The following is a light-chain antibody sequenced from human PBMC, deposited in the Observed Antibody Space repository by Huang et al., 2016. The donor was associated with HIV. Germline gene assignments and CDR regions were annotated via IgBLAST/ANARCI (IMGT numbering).Light chain of an antibody. V-gene: IGKV1-39*01. J-gene: IGKJ3*01. CDR3: QQSYSNTFT. Sequence: DIQMTQSPSPLSASVGDGVIITCRASQSISSYLNWYQQQPGKAPNLLIYSASSLQSGVPSRFSGSGSGTDFTLTIRSLQPEDFATYYCQQSYSNTFTFGAGTKVDVK. CDR1: QSISSY. CDR2: SAS.